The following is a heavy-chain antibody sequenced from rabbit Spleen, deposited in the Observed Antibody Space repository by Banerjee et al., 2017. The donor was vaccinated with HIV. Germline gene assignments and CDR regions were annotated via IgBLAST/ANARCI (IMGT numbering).Heavy chain of an antibody. J-gene: IGHJ4*01. D-gene: IGHD5-1*01. Sequence: QEQLVESGGGLVQPGGSLKLSCKASGFDFSNYGVSWVRQAPGKGLEWIGYIDPIFGGTYYATWVNGRFTISSHNAQNTLYLQLNSLTVADTATYVCARDLVAVIGWNFNLWGQGTLVTVS. CDR3: ARDLVAVIGWNFNL. V-gene: IGHV1S47*01. CDR2: IDPIFGGT. CDR1: GFDFSNYG.